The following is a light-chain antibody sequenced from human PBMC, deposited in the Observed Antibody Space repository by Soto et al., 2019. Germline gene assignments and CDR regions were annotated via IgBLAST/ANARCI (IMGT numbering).Light chain of an antibody. V-gene: IGLV2-14*01. CDR1: SSDVGGYNY. Sequence: QSALTQPASVSGSPGQSITISCTGTSSDVGGYNYVSWYQQHPGKAPKFMIYDVSNRPSGVSDRFSGSKSGNTASLTISGLQAEDEADYYCSSYARSSTQVFGGGTKLTVL. J-gene: IGLJ2*01. CDR2: DVS. CDR3: SSYARSSTQV.